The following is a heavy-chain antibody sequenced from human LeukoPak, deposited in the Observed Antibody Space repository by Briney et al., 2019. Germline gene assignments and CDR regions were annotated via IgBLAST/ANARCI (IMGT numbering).Heavy chain of an antibody. CDR1: GGSISSGGYY. D-gene: IGHD6-13*01. J-gene: IGHJ4*02. CDR3: ASEGQPNHFDN. Sequence: SETLSLTCTVSGGSISSGGYYWSWIRQPPGKGLEWIGYIYHSGSTYYNPSLKSRVTISVDRSKNQFSLKLSSVTAADTAVYYCASEGQPNHFDNWGQGTLVTVSS. CDR2: IYHSGST. V-gene: IGHV4-30-2*01.